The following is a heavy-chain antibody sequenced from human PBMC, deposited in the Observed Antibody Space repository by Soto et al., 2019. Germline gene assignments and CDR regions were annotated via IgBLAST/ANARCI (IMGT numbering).Heavy chain of an antibody. V-gene: IGHV4-61*01. CDR3: AREPGYCSSTSCYTGDAFDI. J-gene: IGHJ3*02. CDR2: IYYSGST. D-gene: IGHD2-2*02. CDR1: GGSVSSGSYY. Sequence: SETLSLTCTVSGGSVSSGSYYWSWIRQPPGKGLEWIGYIYYSGSTNYNPSLKSRVTISVDTSKDQFSLKLSSVTAADTAVYYCAREPGYCSSTSCYTGDAFDIWGQGTMVTVSS.